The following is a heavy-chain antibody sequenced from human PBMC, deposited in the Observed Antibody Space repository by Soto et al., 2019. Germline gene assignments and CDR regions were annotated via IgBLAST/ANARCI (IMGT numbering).Heavy chain of an antibody. CDR2: IKQDESEK. CDR1: GFTFGNYW. Sequence: EVQLVESGGGLVQPGGSLRLSCVSSGFTFGNYWMTWVRQAPGKGLEWVANIKQDESEKHYMDSVQGRFTISRDNAKNSLYLQMNSLKAEDTAVYYCARYSGSYGIEYWGQGTLVTVSS. J-gene: IGHJ4*02. D-gene: IGHD3-16*01. V-gene: IGHV3-7*01. CDR3: ARYSGSYGIEY.